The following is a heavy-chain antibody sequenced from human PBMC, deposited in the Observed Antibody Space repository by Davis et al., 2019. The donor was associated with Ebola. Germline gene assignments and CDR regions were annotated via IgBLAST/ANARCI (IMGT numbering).Heavy chain of an antibody. Sequence: GGSLRLSCAASGFTFSISGMHWVRQAPGKGLEWVAFIRSDGSVKYYADSLKGRFTISRDYSKNTLYLQMNSLRAEDTAVYYCARTWTQLWPLDYWGQGTLVTVSS. J-gene: IGHJ4*02. CDR2: IRSDGSVK. CDR3: ARTWTQLWPLDY. CDR1: GFTFSISG. D-gene: IGHD5-18*01. V-gene: IGHV3-30*02.